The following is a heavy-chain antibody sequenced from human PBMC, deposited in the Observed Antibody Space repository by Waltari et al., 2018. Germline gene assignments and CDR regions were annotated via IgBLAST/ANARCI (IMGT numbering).Heavy chain of an antibody. CDR1: VFTFINHA. J-gene: IGHJ4*02. D-gene: IGHD3-10*01. CDR2: INGDGSTT. V-gene: IGHV3-74*01. CDR3: ARGGTPGSFDY. Sequence: VQLVDSGGGSVQPGGSLRVACAASVFTFINHARHWVRQAPGNGLVWVSHINGDGSTTNYADSVKGRFTISRDNAKNTLYLQMNSLRGEDTAVYFCARGGTPGSFDYWDQGTLVTVSS.